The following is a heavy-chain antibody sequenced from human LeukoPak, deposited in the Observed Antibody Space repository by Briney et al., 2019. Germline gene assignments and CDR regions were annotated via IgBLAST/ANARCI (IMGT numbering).Heavy chain of an antibody. J-gene: IGHJ4*02. CDR3: ARDSSNWGTIDY. CDR2: ISSSSSYI. CDR1: GFTFSSYS. V-gene: IGHV3-21*04. D-gene: IGHD7-27*01. Sequence: GGSLRLSCAASGFTFSSYSMNWVRQAPGKGLEWVSSISSSSSYIYYADSVKGRFTISRDNAKNSLYLQMNSLRAEDTAVYYCARDSSNWGTIDYWGQGTLVTVSS.